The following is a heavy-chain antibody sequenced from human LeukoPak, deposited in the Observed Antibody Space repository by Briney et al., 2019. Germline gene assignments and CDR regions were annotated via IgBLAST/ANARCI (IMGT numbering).Heavy chain of an antibody. Sequence: GGSLRLSCSASGFTFSSYAMHWVRQAPGKGLEYVSAISSNRGSTYYADSVKGRFAISRDNSKNTLYLQMSSLRAEDTAVYYCVKGYCSSTSCLIDYWGQGTLVTVSS. CDR1: GFTFSSYA. CDR3: VKGYCSSTSCLIDY. CDR2: ISSNRGST. J-gene: IGHJ4*02. D-gene: IGHD2-2*01. V-gene: IGHV3-64D*06.